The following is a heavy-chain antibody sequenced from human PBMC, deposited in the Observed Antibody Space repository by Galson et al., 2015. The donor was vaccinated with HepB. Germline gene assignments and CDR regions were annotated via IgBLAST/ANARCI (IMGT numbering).Heavy chain of an antibody. J-gene: IGHJ4*02. V-gene: IGHV3-30*04. CDR2: ISYDGSNK. CDR3: ARDFKAGYSSGWCDY. D-gene: IGHD6-19*01. Sequence: SLRLSCAASGFTFSSYAMHWVRQAPGKGLEWVAVISYDGSNKYYADSVKGRFTISRDNSKNTLYLQMNSLRAEDTAVYYCARDFKAGYSSGWCDYWGQGTLVTVSS. CDR1: GFTFSSYA.